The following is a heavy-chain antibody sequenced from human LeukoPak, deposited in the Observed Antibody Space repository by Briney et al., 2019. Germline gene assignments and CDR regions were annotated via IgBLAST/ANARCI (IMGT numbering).Heavy chain of an antibody. V-gene: IGHV3-30*19. CDR3: AREGIWFGERLYYFDY. CDR2: ISYDGSNK. D-gene: IGHD3-10*01. J-gene: IGHJ4*02. CDR1: GFTFSSYG. Sequence: GGSLRLSCAASGFTFSSYGMHWVRQAPGKGLEWVAVISYDGSNKYYADSVKGRFTISGDNSKNTLYLQMNSLRAEDTAVYYCAREGIWFGERLYYFDYWGQGTLVTVSS.